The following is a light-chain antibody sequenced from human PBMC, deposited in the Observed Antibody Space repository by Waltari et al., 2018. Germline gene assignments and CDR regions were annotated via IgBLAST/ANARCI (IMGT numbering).Light chain of an antibody. CDR2: RNN. Sequence: QSVLTQPPSASGTSGQRVTISCSGSSPNPGSNYLNLYQQPPGAAPKRPLSRNNQRRSGVPDQCSGSKSGTSASLAISGVRSEDEADYYCAAWKDSLSGRVFGGGTKLTVL. CDR1: SPNPGSNY. V-gene: IGLV1-47*01. CDR3: AAWKDSLSGRV. J-gene: IGLJ3*02.